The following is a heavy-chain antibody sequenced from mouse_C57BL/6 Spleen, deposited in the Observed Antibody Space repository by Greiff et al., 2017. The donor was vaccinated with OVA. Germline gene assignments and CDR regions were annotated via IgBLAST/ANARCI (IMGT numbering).Heavy chain of an antibody. V-gene: IGHV1-74*01. CDR1: GYTFTSYW. Sequence: QVQLKQSGAELVKPGASVKVSCKASGYTFTSYWMHWVKQRPGQGLEWIGRIHPSDSDTNYNQKFKGKATLTVDKSSSTAYMQLSSLTSEDSAVYYCAIRVYYDYDGDWYFDVWGTGTTVTVSS. CDR3: AIRVYYDYDGDWYFDV. J-gene: IGHJ1*03. CDR2: IHPSDSDT. D-gene: IGHD2-4*01.